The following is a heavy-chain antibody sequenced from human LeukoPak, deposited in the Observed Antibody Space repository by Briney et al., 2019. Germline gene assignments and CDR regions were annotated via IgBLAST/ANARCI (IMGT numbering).Heavy chain of an antibody. V-gene: IGHV1-18*04. D-gene: IGHD6-13*01. CDR3: ARAGWVAAAGFPRYWYFDL. Sequence: ASVKVSCKASGYTFTSYVISWVRQAPGQGLEWMGWISAYNGNTNYAQKLQGRVTMTTDTSTSTAYMELRSLRSDDTAVYYCARAGWVAAAGFPRYWYFDLWGRGNLVTVSS. CDR2: ISAYNGNT. J-gene: IGHJ2*01. CDR1: GYTFTSYV.